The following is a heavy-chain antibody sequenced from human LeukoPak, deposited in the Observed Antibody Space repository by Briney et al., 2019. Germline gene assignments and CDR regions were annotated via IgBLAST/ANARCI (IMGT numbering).Heavy chain of an antibody. CDR1: GGSFSGYY. V-gene: IGHV4-34*01. CDR2: INHSGST. CDR3: AGERGLYEVDY. D-gene: IGHD5/OR15-5a*01. J-gene: IGHJ4*02. Sequence: SETLSLTCAVYGGSFSGYYWSWIRQPPGKGLEWIGEINHSGSTNYNPSLKSRVTMSVDTSKNQFSLKLSSVTAADTAVYYCAGERGLYEVDYWGQGTLVTVSS.